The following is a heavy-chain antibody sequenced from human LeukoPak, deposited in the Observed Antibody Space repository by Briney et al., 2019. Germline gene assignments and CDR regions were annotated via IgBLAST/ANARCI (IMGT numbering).Heavy chain of an antibody. D-gene: IGHD2/OR15-2a*01. V-gene: IGHV3-9*01. CDR1: GFTFDDYA. CDR3: AKDAYGGATFFYYMDV. CDR2: ISWNSGNI. J-gene: IGHJ6*03. Sequence: GGSLRLSCAGSGFTFDDYAMHWVRQTPGKGLEWVSGISWNSGNIAYADFVGGRFTISRDNAKNSLSLQMNSLSDEDTAVYYCAKDAYGGATFFYYMDVWAKGPRSPSP.